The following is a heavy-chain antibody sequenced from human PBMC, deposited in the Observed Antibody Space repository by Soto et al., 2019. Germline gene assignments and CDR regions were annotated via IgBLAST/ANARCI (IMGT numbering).Heavy chain of an antibody. J-gene: IGHJ4*02. CDR3: ARDRGSSSRDLDY. CDR1: GFTFSNYG. Sequence: QVQLVESGGGVVQPGRSLRLSCAASGFTFSNYGMHWVRQAPGKGLEWVAVIWYDGSNKYYADSVKGRFTISRDNSKNTLYLQMDSLRAEDTAVYYCARDRGSSSRDLDYWGQGTLVTVSS. V-gene: IGHV3-33*01. D-gene: IGHD6-6*01. CDR2: IWYDGSNK.